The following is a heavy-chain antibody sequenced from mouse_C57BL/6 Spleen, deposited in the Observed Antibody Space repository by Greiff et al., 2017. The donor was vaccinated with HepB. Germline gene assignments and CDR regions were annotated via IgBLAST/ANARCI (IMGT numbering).Heavy chain of an antibody. V-gene: IGHV1-54*01. Sequence: VKLQESGAELVRPGTSVKVSCKASGYAFTNYLIEWVKQRPGQGLEWIGVINPGSGGTNYNEKFKGKATLTADKSSSTAYMQLSSLTSEDSAVYFCARSGSIYWYFDVWGTGTTVTVSS. D-gene: IGHD1-1*01. J-gene: IGHJ1*03. CDR2: INPGSGGT. CDR3: ARSGSIYWYFDV. CDR1: GYAFTNYL.